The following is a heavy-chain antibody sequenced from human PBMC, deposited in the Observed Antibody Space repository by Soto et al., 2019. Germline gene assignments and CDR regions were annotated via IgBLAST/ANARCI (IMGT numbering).Heavy chain of an antibody. CDR3: ATRDPGHY. Sequence: QGQLVQSGAEVKKPGASVKVSCKASGYAFTTYYMHWVGQAPGQGLEWMGIISPDGGRTSYAQKFQGRGTMTRDTSTSTVYMELSILRSEDTAVYYCATRDPGHYWGQGTLVTVSS. CDR1: GYAFTTYY. CDR2: ISPDGGRT. J-gene: IGHJ4*02. V-gene: IGHV1-46*01.